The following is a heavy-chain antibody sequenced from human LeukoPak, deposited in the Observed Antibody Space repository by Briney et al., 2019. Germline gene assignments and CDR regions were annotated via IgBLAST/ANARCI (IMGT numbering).Heavy chain of an antibody. CDR3: ARDTSGSHGSYYFDY. V-gene: IGHV1-18*01. J-gene: IGHJ4*02. CDR1: GYTFTSYG. Sequence: ASVKVSCKASGYTFTSYGISWVRQAPGQGLEWMGWISAYNGNTNYAQKLQGRVTMTTDTSTSTAYMELRSLRSDDTAVYYCARDTSGSHGSYYFDYWGQGTLVTVSS. D-gene: IGHD1-26*01. CDR2: ISAYNGNT.